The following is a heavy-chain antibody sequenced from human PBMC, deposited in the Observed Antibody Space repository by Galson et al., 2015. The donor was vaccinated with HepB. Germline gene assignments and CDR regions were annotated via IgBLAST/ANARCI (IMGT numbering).Heavy chain of an antibody. J-gene: IGHJ6*03. Sequence: SVKVSCKASGYTFTGYYMHWVRQAPGQGLEWTGWINPNSGGTNYAQKFQGRVTMTRDTSISTAYMELSRLRSDDTAVYYCARAAAGYCSSTSCYNEGYYYYYYMDVWGKGTTVTVSS. CDR3: ARAAAGYCSSTSCYNEGYYYYYYMDV. CDR1: GYTFTGYY. V-gene: IGHV1-2*02. D-gene: IGHD2-2*02. CDR2: INPNSGGT.